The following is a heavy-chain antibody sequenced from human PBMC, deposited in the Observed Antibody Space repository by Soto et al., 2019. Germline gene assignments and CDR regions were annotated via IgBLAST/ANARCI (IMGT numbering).Heavy chain of an antibody. CDR2: VHSGGTTT. D-gene: IGHD1-26*01. Sequence: EVQLVESGGGLVQPGESLRLSCAASGFTFDYYWMHWVRQAPGKGLVWVSRVHSGGTTTTYADSVKGRFTISRDNARNTVSLQMSSLRAEDTALYYCARGDRVGFDLWGHGTMVTVSS. V-gene: IGHV3-74*01. CDR1: GFTFDYYW. CDR3: ARGDRVGFDL. J-gene: IGHJ3*01.